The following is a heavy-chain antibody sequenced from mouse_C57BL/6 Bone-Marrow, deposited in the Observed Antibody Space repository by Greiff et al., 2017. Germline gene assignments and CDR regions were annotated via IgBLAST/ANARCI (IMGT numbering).Heavy chain of an antibody. D-gene: IGHD1-1*01. CDR3: ARRYGSSSYYFDY. V-gene: IGHV1-61*01. CDR2: IYPSDSET. Sequence: QVQLQQPGAELVRPGSSVKLSCKASGYTFTSYWMDWVKQRPGQGLEWIGNIYPSDSETHYNQKFKDKATLTVDKSSSTAYMQLRSLTSEDSAVYYCARRYGSSSYYFDYWGQGTTLTVSS. J-gene: IGHJ2*01. CDR1: GYTFTSYW.